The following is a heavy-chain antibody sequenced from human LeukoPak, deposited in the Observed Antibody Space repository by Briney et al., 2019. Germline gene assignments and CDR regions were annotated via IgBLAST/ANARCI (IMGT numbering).Heavy chain of an antibody. V-gene: IGHV3-23*01. CDR2: ISGSGGST. CDR1: GFTFSSYS. Sequence: GGSLRLSCAASGFTFSSYSMSWVRQAPGKGLEWVSAISGSGGSTYYADSVKGRFTISRDNSKNTLYLQMNSLRAEDTAVYYCARGPSGYHNTGGQGALVTVSS. CDR3: ARGPSGYHNT. D-gene: IGHD5-12*01. J-gene: IGHJ4*02.